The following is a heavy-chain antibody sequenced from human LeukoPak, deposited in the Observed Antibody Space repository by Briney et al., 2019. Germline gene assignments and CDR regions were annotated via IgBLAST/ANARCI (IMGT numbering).Heavy chain of an antibody. CDR1: GCTFSDYY. CDR3: ARVGSRGYYFDY. V-gene: IGHV3-11*06. Sequence: GGSLRLSCAASGCTFSDYYMSWIRQAPGKGLEWVSHISGSSTYTNYADSVKGRFTISRDNANNSLYLQMTSLTAEDTAVFYRARVGSRGYYFDYWGQGTQVSVSS. J-gene: IGHJ4*02. CDR2: ISGSSTYT. D-gene: IGHD1-26*01.